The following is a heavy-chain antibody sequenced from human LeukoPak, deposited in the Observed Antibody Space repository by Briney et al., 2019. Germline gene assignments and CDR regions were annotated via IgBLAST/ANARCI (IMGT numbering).Heavy chain of an antibody. D-gene: IGHD6-25*01. CDR2: IYTSGRT. J-gene: IGHJ6*03. Sequence: SETLSLTCTVSGGSISSVSYYWSWIRQPAGKGLEWIGRIYTSGRTNYNPSPKNRVTISVEPCKNPVSLMLSSVTAADTAVYYCARLARIAARHEYYYYYYMDVWGKGTTVTVSS. V-gene: IGHV4-61*02. CDR3: ARLARIAARHEYYYYYYMDV. CDR1: GGSISSVSYY.